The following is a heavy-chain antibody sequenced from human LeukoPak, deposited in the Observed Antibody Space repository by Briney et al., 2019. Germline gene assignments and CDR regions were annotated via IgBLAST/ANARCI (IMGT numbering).Heavy chain of an antibody. Sequence: PGGSLRLSCAASGFTFSSYAMSWVRQAPGKGVEWVSPISGSGGSTYYADSVKGRFTISRDNSKNTVYLQLNSLRAEDTAVYYCAKRPECSGAVCQYIDYWGQGTLVTVSS. D-gene: IGHD2-15*01. J-gene: IGHJ4*02. CDR3: AKRPECSGAVCQYIDY. CDR1: GFTFSSYA. V-gene: IGHV3-23*01. CDR2: ISGSGGST.